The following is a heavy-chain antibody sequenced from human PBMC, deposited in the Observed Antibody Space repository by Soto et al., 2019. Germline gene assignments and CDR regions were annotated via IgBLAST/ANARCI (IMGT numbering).Heavy chain of an antibody. CDR3: AREYSRASYYYYGMDV. Sequence: SETLSLTCTVSGGSISSGGYYWSWIRQHPGKGLEWIGYIYYSGSTYYNPSLKSRVTISVDTSKNQFSLKLSSVTAADTAVYYCAREYSRASYYYYGMDVSGQGTTVTVSS. D-gene: IGHD6-13*01. CDR1: GGSISSGGYY. CDR2: IYYSGST. V-gene: IGHV4-31*03. J-gene: IGHJ6*02.